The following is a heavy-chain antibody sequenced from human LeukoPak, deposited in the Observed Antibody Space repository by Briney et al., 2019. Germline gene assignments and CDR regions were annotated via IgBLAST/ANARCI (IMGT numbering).Heavy chain of an antibody. CDR3: ARHSFDSSGYYQKYFQH. CDR1: GYSFTSYW. CDR2: INPGDSDT. J-gene: IGHJ1*01. V-gene: IGHV5-51*01. D-gene: IGHD3-22*01. Sequence: PGESLKISCKGSGYSFTSYWIGWVRQMPGKGLEWMGIINPGDSDTRYSPSFQGQVTISADKSISTAYLQWSSLKASDTAMYYCARHSFDSSGYYQKYFQHWRQGTLVTVSS.